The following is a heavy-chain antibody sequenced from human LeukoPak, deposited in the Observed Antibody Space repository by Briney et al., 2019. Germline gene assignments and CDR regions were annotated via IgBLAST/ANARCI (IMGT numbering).Heavy chain of an antibody. D-gene: IGHD2-8*02. CDR3: VRGTDCSATTCYPLSAFDY. Sequence: VESLRLSCVASGFIFSDFGMNWVRQVPGKGLEWVAFISSRGTSTFYADSVKGRFTISRDTAKKSLDLQMTSLRADDTAAYYCVRGTDCSATTCYPLSAFDYWGQGTLVTVSS. J-gene: IGHJ4*02. CDR2: ISSRGTST. V-gene: IGHV3-21*04. CDR1: GFIFSDFG.